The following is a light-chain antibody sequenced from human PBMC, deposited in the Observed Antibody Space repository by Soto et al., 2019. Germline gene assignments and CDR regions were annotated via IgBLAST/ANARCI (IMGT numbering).Light chain of an antibody. V-gene: IGLV2-14*01. CDR1: SSDVGGYNY. Sequence: QSALTQPASVSGSPGQSITISCTGTSSDVGGYNYVSWYQQHPGKGPKLMIYEVRNRPSGVSIRFSGSKSGNTASLTISGLQPEDEADYYCISYTTSHTFVFGGGTKLTVL. J-gene: IGLJ2*01. CDR3: ISYTTSHTFV. CDR2: EVR.